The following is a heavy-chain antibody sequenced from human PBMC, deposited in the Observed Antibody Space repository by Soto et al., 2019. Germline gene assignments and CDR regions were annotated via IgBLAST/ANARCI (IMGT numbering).Heavy chain of an antibody. CDR2: ISGSGGST. J-gene: IGHJ4*02. D-gene: IGHD3-22*01. CDR1: GFTFSSYA. V-gene: IGHV3-23*01. CDR3: AKSYDSSGYYYDYFDY. Sequence: GGSLRLSCAASGFTFSSYAMSWVRKDPGKGLEWVSAISGSGGSTYYADTVKGRFTISRDNSKNTLYLQMNSLRAEDTAVYYCAKSYDSSGYYYDYFDYWGQGTLVTVSS.